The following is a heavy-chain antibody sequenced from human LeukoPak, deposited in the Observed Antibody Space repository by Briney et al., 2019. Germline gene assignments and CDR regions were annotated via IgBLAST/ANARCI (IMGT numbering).Heavy chain of an antibody. D-gene: IGHD3-16*01. CDR3: ATLSTLYGMDV. V-gene: IGHV4-34*01. J-gene: IGHJ6*02. CDR1: SWSFNGFY. CDR2: INHSGST. Sequence: SENLSLTSAGYSWSFNGFYWGRLPHPPGKGLRWIGEINHSGSTNYNPSLKSRVTISVDTSKNQFSLKLSSVTAADTAVYYCATLSTLYGMDVWGQGTTVTVSS.